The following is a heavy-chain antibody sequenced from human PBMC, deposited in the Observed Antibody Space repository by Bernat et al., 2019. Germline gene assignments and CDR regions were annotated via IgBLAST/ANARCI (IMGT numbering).Heavy chain of an antibody. CDR1: GYTFTSYY. V-gene: IGHV1-46*01. Sequence: QVQLVQSGAEVKKPGASVKVSCKASGYTFTSYYMHWVRQAPGQGLEWMGIINPSGGSTSYAQKFQGRVTMTRDTSTSTVYMELSSLRSEDTAVYYCAGEFGDLLKAGYYYYYGMDVWGQGTTVTVSS. CDR3: AGEFGDLLKAGYYYYYGMDV. D-gene: IGHD3-16*01. J-gene: IGHJ6*02. CDR2: INPSGGST.